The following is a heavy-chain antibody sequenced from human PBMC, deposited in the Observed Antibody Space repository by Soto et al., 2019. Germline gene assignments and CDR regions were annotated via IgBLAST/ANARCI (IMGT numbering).Heavy chain of an antibody. CDR2: LSAYNGNT. D-gene: IGHD2-21*02. CDR3: ARDGVVTAQLDY. J-gene: IGHJ4*02. CDR1: GYTFTSYG. Sequence: QVQLVQSGAEVKKPGASVKVSCKASGYTFTSYGISWVRQAPGQGLEWMGWLSAYNGNTNYDQKLQGRVTMTTDRNTSTAYMELSSVRSDATAVYYCARDGVVTAQLDYWGQEPLVTVSS. V-gene: IGHV1-18*01.